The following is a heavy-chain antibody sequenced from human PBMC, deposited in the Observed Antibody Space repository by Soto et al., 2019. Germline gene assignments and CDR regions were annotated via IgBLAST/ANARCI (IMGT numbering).Heavy chain of an antibody. D-gene: IGHD2-15*01. J-gene: IGHJ4*02. CDR1: GFTFSSYA. V-gene: IGHV3-64D*08. CDR2: ISSNGGST. CDR3: ASIVVVVAATRISDY. Sequence: GGSLRLSCSASGFTFSSYAMHWVRQAPGKGLEYVSAISSNGGSTYYADSVKGRFTISRDNSKNTLYLQMSSLRAEDTAVYYCASIVVVVAATRISDYWGQGTLVTVSS.